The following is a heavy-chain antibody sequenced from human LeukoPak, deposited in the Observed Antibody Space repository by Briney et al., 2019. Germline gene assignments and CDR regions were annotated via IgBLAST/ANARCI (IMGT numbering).Heavy chain of an antibody. V-gene: IGHV1-2*02. J-gene: IGHJ4*02. CDR3: ARDLVAVAGTPLWYFDY. D-gene: IGHD6-19*01. Sequence: ASVKVSCKASGYTFTGYYMHWVRQAPGQGLEWMGWINPNSGGTSYAQKFQGRVTMTRDTSISTAYMELSRLRSDDTAVYYCARDLVAVAGTPLWYFDYWGQGTLVTVSS. CDR1: GYTFTGYY. CDR2: INPNSGGT.